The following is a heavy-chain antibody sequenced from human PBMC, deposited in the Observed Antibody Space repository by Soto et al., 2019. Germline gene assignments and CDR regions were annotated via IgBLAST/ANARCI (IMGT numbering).Heavy chain of an antibody. CDR1: GYSFTSYW. V-gene: IGHV5-51*01. CDR3: ARQGAVAGAYYYYYGMDV. J-gene: IGHJ6*02. CDR2: IYPGDSDT. Sequence: PWESLKISCKGSGYSFTSYWIGWVRQMPGKGLEWMGIIYPGDSDTRYMPSFQGQVTISADKSMSTAYLQWSSLNASGTAMYYCARQGAVAGAYYYYYGMDVWGQGTTVTFSS. D-gene: IGHD6-19*01.